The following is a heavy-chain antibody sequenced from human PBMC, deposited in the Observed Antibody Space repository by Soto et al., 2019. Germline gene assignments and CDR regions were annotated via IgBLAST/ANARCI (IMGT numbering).Heavy chain of an antibody. D-gene: IGHD2-15*01. J-gene: IGHJ4*02. CDR1: GFTFSSYE. CDR2: ISSSGSAI. V-gene: IGHV3-48*03. CDR3: AKGARYCSGGSCALEGY. Sequence: EVQLVESGGGLVQPGGSLRLSCAASGFTFSSYEMNWVRQAPGKGLEWVSYISSSGSAIYYADSVKGRFTISRDNAKNSLYLQMNSLRAEDTAVYYCAKGARYCSGGSCALEGYWGQGTLVTVSS.